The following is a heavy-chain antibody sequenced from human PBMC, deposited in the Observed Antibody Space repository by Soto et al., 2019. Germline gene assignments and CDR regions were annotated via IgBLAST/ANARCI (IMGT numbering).Heavy chain of an antibody. CDR1: GYTFTSYG. CDR2: ISAYNGNT. CDR3: AREHSGRHYYYGMDV. J-gene: IGHJ6*02. D-gene: IGHD1-26*01. Sequence: QVQLVQSGAEVKKPGASVKVSCKASGYTFTSYGISWVRQAPGQGLEWMGWISAYNGNTNYAQKLQGRVTMTTDTSTSTDYMELRSLRSDDTAVYYCAREHSGRHYYYGMDVWGQGTTVTVSS. V-gene: IGHV1-18*01.